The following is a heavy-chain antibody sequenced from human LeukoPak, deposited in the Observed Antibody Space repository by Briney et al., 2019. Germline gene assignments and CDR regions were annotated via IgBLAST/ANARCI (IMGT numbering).Heavy chain of an antibody. J-gene: IGHJ4*02. CDR3: ARDRNTDFWSGYYTNYFDY. D-gene: IGHD3-3*01. CDR2: IKEDGSEK. CDR1: GFTFSSYW. V-gene: IGHV3-7*01. Sequence: GGSLRLSCAASGFTFSSYWMNWVRQASGKGLEWVANIKEDGSEKYYVDSVKGRFTISRDNAKNLLHLQMNSLRAEDTAVYYCARDRNTDFWSGYYTNYFDYWGQGTLVTVSS.